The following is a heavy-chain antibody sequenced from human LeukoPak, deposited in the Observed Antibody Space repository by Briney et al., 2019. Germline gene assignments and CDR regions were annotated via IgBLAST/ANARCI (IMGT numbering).Heavy chain of an antibody. D-gene: IGHD4-11*01. CDR1: GGSFSGYY. CDR3: AGMTTRDY. CDR2: IYYSGST. V-gene: IGHV4-34*01. J-gene: IGHJ4*02. Sequence: SETLSLTCAVYGGSFSGYYWSWIRQPPGKGLEWIGSIYYSGSTYYNPSLKSRVTISVDTSKNQFSLKLSSVTAADTAVYYCAGMTTRDYWGQGTLVTVSS.